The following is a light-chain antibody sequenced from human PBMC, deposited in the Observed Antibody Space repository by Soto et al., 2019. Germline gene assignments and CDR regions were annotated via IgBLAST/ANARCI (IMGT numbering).Light chain of an antibody. CDR3: AAWDDSLNAVV. CDR2: TNN. V-gene: IGLV1-44*01. Sequence: QSVLTQPPSVSGTPGHKVSISCSGSTSNLGGNTVNWYQQLPGTAPKLLIYTNNQRPSGVPDRFSGSKSGTSASLAISGLRSEDEADFYCAAWDDSLNAVVFGGGTKLPVL. CDR1: TSNLGGNT. J-gene: IGLJ2*01.